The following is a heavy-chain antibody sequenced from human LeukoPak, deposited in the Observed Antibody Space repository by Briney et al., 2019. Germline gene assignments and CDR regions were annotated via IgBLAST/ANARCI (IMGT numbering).Heavy chain of an antibody. CDR2: INANGDTT. J-gene: IGHJ4*02. CDR1: GFSFSGCA. Sequence: HPGGSLRLSCAASGFSFSGCAMDWVRQAPGKGLEWVSYINANGDTTHYADSVRGRFTVSRDNAKNSLYLQLNSLSAEDTAVYYCARDQEFRGAHHSFDYWGQGTLLTVSS. D-gene: IGHD3-10*01. V-gene: IGHV3-48*03. CDR3: ARDQEFRGAHHSFDY.